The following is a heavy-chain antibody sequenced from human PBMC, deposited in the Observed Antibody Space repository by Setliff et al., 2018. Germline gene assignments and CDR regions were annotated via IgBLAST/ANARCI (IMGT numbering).Heavy chain of an antibody. CDR3: ARMSGFLYMDV. CDR1: DGSISRRHYY. D-gene: IGHD3-3*01. V-gene: IGHV4-61*09. CDR2: IYTSWST. J-gene: IGHJ6*03. Sequence: PSETLSLTCTVSDGSISRRHYYWSWIRQPAGKGLEWLGQIYTSWSTNYNPSLKGRATLSIDASKRQFSLKLTSVTAADTAVYYCARMSGFLYMDVWGKGTTVTVSS.